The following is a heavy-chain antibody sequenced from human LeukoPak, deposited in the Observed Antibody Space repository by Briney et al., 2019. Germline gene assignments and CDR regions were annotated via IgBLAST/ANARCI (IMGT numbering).Heavy chain of an antibody. D-gene: IGHD2-15*01. Sequence: GGSLRLSCTASGFTFSDYYMSWIRQAPGRGLEWVSYISSSGSTIDYADSVKGRFTISRDNTKNSLYLEMNSLRAEDTAVYYCARVPRYCSGGSCYHNDYWGQGTLVTVSS. V-gene: IGHV3-11*01. CDR1: GFTFSDYY. J-gene: IGHJ4*02. CDR2: ISSSGSTI. CDR3: ARVPRYCSGGSCYHNDY.